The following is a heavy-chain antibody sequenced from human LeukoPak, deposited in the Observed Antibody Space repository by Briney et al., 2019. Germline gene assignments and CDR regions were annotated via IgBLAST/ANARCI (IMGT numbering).Heavy chain of an antibody. CDR3: AKGSDYGAYYFDY. Sequence: GGSLTLSCAASASTSRSCAMASVRQAPRKGLEWVSAITVIGGNTYSADSVKGRFTISRGNPKNTLYLQLNNLRAEDTAVYYCAKGSDYGAYYFDYWGQGTLVTVSS. J-gene: IGHJ4*02. D-gene: IGHD5-12*01. V-gene: IGHV3-23*01. CDR2: ITVIGGNT. CDR1: ASTSRSCA.